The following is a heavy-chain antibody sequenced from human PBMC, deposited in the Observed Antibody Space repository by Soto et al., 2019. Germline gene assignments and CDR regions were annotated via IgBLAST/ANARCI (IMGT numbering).Heavy chain of an antibody. CDR1: GYTFTSYG. CDR3: AREKSGVVNLIEFDY. CDR2: ISAYNGNT. D-gene: IGHD3-3*01. Sequence: GASVKVSCKASGYTFTSYGISWVRRAPGQGLEWMGWISAYNGNTNYAQKLQGRVTMTTDTSTSTAYMELRSLRSDDTAVYYCAREKSGVVNLIEFDYWGQGTLVTVSS. V-gene: IGHV1-18*01. J-gene: IGHJ4*02.